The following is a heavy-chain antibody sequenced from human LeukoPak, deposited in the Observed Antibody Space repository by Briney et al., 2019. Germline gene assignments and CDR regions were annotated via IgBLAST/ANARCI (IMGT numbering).Heavy chain of an antibody. J-gene: IGHJ4*02. Sequence: GGSLRLSCAASGFTFSSYGMHWVRQAPGKGLEWVAVISYEGSTKYYADSVKGRFTISRDNFKNTVSLQMNSLRAEDTAVYYCARGSSKSQYSSGWYYDSWGQGTLVTVSS. D-gene: IGHD6-19*01. V-gene: IGHV3-30*03. CDR3: ARGSSKSQYSSGWYYDS. CDR2: ISYEGSTK. CDR1: GFTFSSYG.